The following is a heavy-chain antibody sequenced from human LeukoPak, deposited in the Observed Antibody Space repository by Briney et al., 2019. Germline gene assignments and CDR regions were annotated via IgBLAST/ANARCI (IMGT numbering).Heavy chain of an antibody. Sequence: GGSLRLSCVASGFTFSSYGMHWVRQAPGKGLEWVAVIWFDESNKYYADSVKGRFTISRDISKNTLYLQMNSLRVEDAAVYFCARGHSSSWYYFDYWGQGTTVTVSS. V-gene: IGHV3-33*01. J-gene: IGHJ4*03. CDR2: IWFDESNK. D-gene: IGHD6-13*01. CDR3: ARGHSSSWYYFDY. CDR1: GFTFSSYG.